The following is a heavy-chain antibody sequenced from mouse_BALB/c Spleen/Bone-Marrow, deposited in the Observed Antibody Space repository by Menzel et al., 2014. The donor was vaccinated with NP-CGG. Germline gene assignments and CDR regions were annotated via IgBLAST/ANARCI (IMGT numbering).Heavy chain of an antibody. CDR1: GYTFTDNW. V-gene: IGHV1-69*01. CDR2: IDTSDSYT. Sequence: QVQLQQSGAELGMPGASVKMSCKASGYTFTDNWIYWVKQRPGQGLEWIGAIDTSDSYTNYNQKFMGKASLTVDASSSTACMQVSSLTSDDSAVYYCARGGHDFSLDYWGQGTSVTVSS. D-gene: IGHD2-4*01. J-gene: IGHJ4*01. CDR3: ARGGHDFSLDY.